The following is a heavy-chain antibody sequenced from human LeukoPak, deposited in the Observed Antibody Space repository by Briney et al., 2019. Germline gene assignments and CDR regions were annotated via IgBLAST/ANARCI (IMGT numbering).Heavy chain of an antibody. D-gene: IGHD5-18*01. CDR2: IIPIFGTA. CDR3: AREGYSYGYYYFDY. J-gene: IGHJ4*02. Sequence: ASMKVSCKASGGTFISYAISWVRQAPGQGLEWMGGIIPIFGTANYAQKFQGRVTITADESTSTAYMELSSLRSEDTAVYYCAREGYSYGYYYFDYWGQGTLVTVSS. V-gene: IGHV1-69*13. CDR1: GGTFISYA.